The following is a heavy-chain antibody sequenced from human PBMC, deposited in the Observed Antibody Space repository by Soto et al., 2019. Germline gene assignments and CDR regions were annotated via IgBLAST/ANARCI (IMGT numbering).Heavy chain of an antibody. D-gene: IGHD2-21*02. Sequence: SETLSLTCTVSGGSISSYYWSWIRQPPGKGLEWIGYIYYSGSTNYNPSLKSRVTISVDTSKNQFSLKLSSVTAADTAAYYCARDGDGRMTTNPYYYYGMDVWGPGITVTVSS. V-gene: IGHV4-59*01. CDR2: IYYSGST. J-gene: IGHJ6*02. CDR1: GGSISSYY. CDR3: ARDGDGRMTTNPYYYYGMDV.